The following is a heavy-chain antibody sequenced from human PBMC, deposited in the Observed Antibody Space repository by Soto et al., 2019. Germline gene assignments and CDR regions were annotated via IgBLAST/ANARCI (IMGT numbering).Heavy chain of an antibody. Sequence: LSLTCAVDCGSFSGYYWSWIRQPPGKGLEWIGEINHSGSTNYNPSLKSRVTISVDTSKNQFSLKLSSVTAADTAVYYCARGRIADRLLKRQYYYYGMDVWCQGTTVTVFS. CDR2: INHSGST. CDR1: CGSFSGYY. J-gene: IGHJ6*02. D-gene: IGHD6-6*01. CDR3: ARGRIADRLLKRQYYYYGMDV. V-gene: IGHV4-34*01.